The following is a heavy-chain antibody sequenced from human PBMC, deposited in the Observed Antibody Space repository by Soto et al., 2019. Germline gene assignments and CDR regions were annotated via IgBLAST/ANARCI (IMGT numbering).Heavy chain of an antibody. Sequence: GGSLRLSCAASGFTFDTYWMNWVRQAPGKGPEWLSGINSDGTISSYADSVKGRFTISRDNARNTLSLQMNSLRADDTAVYYCARLSGDHSAFFSYGMDAWGPGTTVTVYS. CDR3: ARLSGDHSAFFSYGMDA. CDR2: INSDGTIS. V-gene: IGHV3-74*01. CDR1: GFTFDTYW. D-gene: IGHD2-21*01. J-gene: IGHJ6*02.